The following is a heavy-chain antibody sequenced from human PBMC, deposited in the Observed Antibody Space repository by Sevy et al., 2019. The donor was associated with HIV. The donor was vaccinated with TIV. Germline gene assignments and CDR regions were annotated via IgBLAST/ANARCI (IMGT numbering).Heavy chain of an antibody. CDR3: ARDLYYDSSAYSDY. V-gene: IGHV7-4-1*02. D-gene: IGHD3-22*01. CDR1: GYTFSSYA. CDR2: INTNTGNP. Sequence: ASVKVSCKASGYTFSSYAMNWVRPAPGQGLEWMGWINTNTGNPTYAQGFTGRFVFSLDTSVSTAYLQISSLKAEDTAVYYCARDLYYDSSAYSDYWGQGTLVTVSS. J-gene: IGHJ4*02.